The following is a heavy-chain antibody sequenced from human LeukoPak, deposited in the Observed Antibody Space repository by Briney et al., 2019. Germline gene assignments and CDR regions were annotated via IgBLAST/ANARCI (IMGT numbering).Heavy chain of an antibody. D-gene: IGHD3-10*02. V-gene: IGHV3-33*01. J-gene: IGHJ3*01. Sequence: GRSLRLPCAASGFSFRSHGMHWVRQAPGKGLEWVAVIWYDGSNEYYADSVKGRFTISRDNSNNTLHLQMSSLRVEDTSVYYCAREISMFVNAFDLWGQGTLVAVSS. CDR3: AREISMFVNAFDL. CDR1: GFSFRSHG. CDR2: IWYDGSNE.